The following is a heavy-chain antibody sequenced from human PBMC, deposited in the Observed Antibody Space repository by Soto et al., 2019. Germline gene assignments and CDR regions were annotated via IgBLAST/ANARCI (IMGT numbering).Heavy chain of an antibody. D-gene: IGHD6-19*01. Sequence: QVQLQQWGAGLLKPSETLSLTCAVYGGSFSGYYWSWIHQPPGKGLEWIGEINHSGSTNYNPSLKSRVTISVDTSKNQFSLKLSSVTAADTAVYYCARFIAVAGTYYYGMDVWGQGTTVTVSS. J-gene: IGHJ6*02. V-gene: IGHV4-34*01. CDR3: ARFIAVAGTYYYGMDV. CDR1: GGSFSGYY. CDR2: INHSGST.